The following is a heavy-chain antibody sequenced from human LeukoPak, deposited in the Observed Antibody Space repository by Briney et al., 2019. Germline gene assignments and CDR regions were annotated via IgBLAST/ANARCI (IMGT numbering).Heavy chain of an antibody. CDR2: ISGSGGST. CDR3: AKVGGDGDYLYYFDY. CDR1: GFTFSSYA. Sequence: GGSLRLSCAASGFTFSSYAMSWVRQAPGKGLEWVSAISGSGGSTYYADSVKGRFTISRDNSKNTLYLQMNSLRAEDTAVYYCAKVGGDGDYLYYFDYWGQGTLVTVSS. J-gene: IGHJ4*02. D-gene: IGHD4-17*01. V-gene: IGHV3-23*01.